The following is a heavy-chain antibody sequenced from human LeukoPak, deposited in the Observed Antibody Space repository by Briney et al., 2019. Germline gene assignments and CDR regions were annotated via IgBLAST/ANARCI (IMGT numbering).Heavy chain of an antibody. CDR3: AKDGVVAATNYHYYYMDV. D-gene: IGHD2-15*01. Sequence: GGSLRLSCAASGFTFSGYVMHWVRQAPGKGLEWVAVISYDGSNKYYADSVKGRFTISRDNSRNTLYLQMNSLRAEDTAVYYCAKDGVVAATNYHYYYMDVWGKGTTVTVSS. CDR1: GFTFSGYV. J-gene: IGHJ6*03. V-gene: IGHV3-30*18. CDR2: ISYDGSNK.